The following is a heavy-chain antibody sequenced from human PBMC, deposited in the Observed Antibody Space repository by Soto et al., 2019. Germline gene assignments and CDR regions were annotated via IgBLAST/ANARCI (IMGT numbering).Heavy chain of an antibody. Sequence: VSVEVSCKACGYTFNSYYMHGVRQEPGQGLEWMGIINPSGGSTSYAQKFQGRVTMTRDTSTSTVYMELSSLRSEDTAVYYCARDTNKWNYLDYWGQGTLVTV. CDR1: GYTFNSYY. V-gene: IGHV1-46*02. CDR2: INPSGGST. D-gene: IGHD2-8*01. J-gene: IGHJ4*02. CDR3: ARDTNKWNYLDY.